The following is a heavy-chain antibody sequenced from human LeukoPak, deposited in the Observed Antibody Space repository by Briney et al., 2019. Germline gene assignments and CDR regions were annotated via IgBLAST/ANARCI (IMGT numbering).Heavy chain of an antibody. CDR2: ISSSGSTI. J-gene: IGHJ5*02. CDR3: ARLNSNYIEVGWFDP. Sequence: SGGSLRLSCAASGFTFSSYEMNWVRQAPGKGLEWVSYISSSGSTIYYADSVKGRFTISRDNAKNPLYLQMNSLRAEDTAVYYCARLNSNYIEVGWFDPWGQGTLVTVSS. V-gene: IGHV3-48*03. D-gene: IGHD4-11*01. CDR1: GFTFSSYE.